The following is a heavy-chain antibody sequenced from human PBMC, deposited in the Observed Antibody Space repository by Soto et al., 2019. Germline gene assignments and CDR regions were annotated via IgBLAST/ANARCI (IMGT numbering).Heavy chain of an antibody. CDR1: GFTFSSYA. J-gene: IGHJ4*02. Sequence: QVQLVESGGGVVQPGRSLRLSCAASGFTFSSYAMHWVRQAPGKGLEWVALISYDGSNKYFADSVKGRFTISRDNSKNTLYLQMNSLRAEDTAVYYCARDFHMFSSLGIDYWGQGTLVTVSS. V-gene: IGHV3-30-3*01. CDR3: ARDFHMFSSLGIDY. CDR2: ISYDGSNK. D-gene: IGHD3-10*02.